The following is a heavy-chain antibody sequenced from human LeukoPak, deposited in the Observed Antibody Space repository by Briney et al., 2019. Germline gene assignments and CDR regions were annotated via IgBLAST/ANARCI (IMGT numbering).Heavy chain of an antibody. CDR1: RFTFNSYE. Sequence: GGSLRLSCAASRFTFNSYEMQWARQAPGKGLEWVSYISRSGSTIYYADSVGGRFTISRDNAKNSLFLQMNSLRLEDTPVYYCAIGARSGWSRYYLDCWVEGTLATVSS. CDR2: ISRSGSTI. J-gene: IGHJ4*02. V-gene: IGHV3-48*03. CDR3: AIGARSGWSRYYLDC. D-gene: IGHD6-19*01.